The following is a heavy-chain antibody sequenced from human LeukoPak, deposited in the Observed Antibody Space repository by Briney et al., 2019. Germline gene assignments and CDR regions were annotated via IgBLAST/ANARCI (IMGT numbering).Heavy chain of an antibody. Sequence: GGSLRLSCAASGFTFSSYAMSWVRQAPGRGLEWVSAISGRDGRTYYTDSVKGRFTISRDNSRDTLYLQMNSLRAEDTAVYYCSTSPSFGSSWYQFNYWGRGTLVTVSS. CDR3: STSPSFGSSWYQFNY. J-gene: IGHJ4*02. CDR2: ISGRDGRT. D-gene: IGHD6-13*01. CDR1: GFTFSSYA. V-gene: IGHV3-23*01.